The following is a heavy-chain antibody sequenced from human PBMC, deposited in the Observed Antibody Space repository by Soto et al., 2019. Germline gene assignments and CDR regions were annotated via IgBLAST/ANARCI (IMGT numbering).Heavy chain of an antibody. CDR1: GGSVSTGMKY. J-gene: IGHJ6*02. D-gene: IGHD3-10*01. Sequence: SETLSLTCTVSGGSVSTGMKYWGWIRQPPGKALEFIGYMYKTGETLLNSSLKSRVTLSMETSKNQFSLTLSSVTAADTAVYFCMKAHESGDFLGMSVWGPGTTVTVSS. V-gene: IGHV4-61*01. CDR3: MKAHESGDFLGMSV. CDR2: MYKTGET.